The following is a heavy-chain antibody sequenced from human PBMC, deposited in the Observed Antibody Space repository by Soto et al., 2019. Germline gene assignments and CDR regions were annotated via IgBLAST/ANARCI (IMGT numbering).Heavy chain of an antibody. CDR3: AKRQGRSNFWSGSRIKNLSGMDV. J-gene: IGHJ6*02. Sequence: PGGSLRLSCAASGFTFSSYAMSWVRQAPGKGLEWVSAISGSGGSTYYADSVKGRFTISRDNSKDTLYLQMNSLRAEDTAVYYCAKRQGRSNFWSGSRIKNLSGMDVWGQGTTVTVSS. D-gene: IGHD3-3*01. CDR1: GFTFSSYA. CDR2: ISGSGGST. V-gene: IGHV3-23*01.